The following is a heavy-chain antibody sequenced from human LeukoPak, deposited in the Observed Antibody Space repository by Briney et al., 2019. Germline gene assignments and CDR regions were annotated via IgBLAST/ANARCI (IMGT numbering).Heavy chain of an antibody. CDR1: GFTFSNAW. D-gene: IGHD5-12*01. CDR3: VNSGPDYYYGMDV. J-gene: IGHJ6*02. Sequence: GGSLRLSCAASGFTFSNAWMSWVRQAPGKGLEWVGRIKSKTDGGTTDYAAPVKGRFTISRDDSKNTLYLQMNSLKTEDTAVYYCVNSGPDYYYGMDVWGQGTTVTVSS. CDR2: IKSKTDGGTT. V-gene: IGHV3-15*01.